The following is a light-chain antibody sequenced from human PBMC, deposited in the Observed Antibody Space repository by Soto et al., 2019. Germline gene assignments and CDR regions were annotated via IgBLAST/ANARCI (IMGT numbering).Light chain of an antibody. CDR2: AAS. Sequence: SQMTHSPASLSAAVLDIVTIAGRAIQSISIYLNWYQQKPGKAPMLLIYAASSLQSGVPSRFGASGSGPAFTLSIRSLPPEPPATSYCQQSYRTPTFRGGTKVDIK. CDR1: QSISIY. CDR3: QQSYRTPT. J-gene: IGKJ4*01. V-gene: IGKV1-39*01.